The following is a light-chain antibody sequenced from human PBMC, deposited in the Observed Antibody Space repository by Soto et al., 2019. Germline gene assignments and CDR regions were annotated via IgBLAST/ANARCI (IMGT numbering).Light chain of an antibody. V-gene: IGKV3D-20*02. CDR3: QQRSNWPIT. CDR2: GVS. CDR1: QSVSSSY. Sequence: EIVLTQSPGTLSLSPGEKATLSCTASQSVSSSYLAWYQQKPGQAPRVXIYGVSSRATGIPARFSGSGSGTEFTLTISSLEPEDFELYYCQQRSNWPITFGQGTRLEIK. J-gene: IGKJ5*01.